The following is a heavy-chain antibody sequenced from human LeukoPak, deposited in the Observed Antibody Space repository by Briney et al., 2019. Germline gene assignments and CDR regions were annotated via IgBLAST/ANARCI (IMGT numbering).Heavy chain of an antibody. CDR2: IIPILGIA. V-gene: IGHV1-69*02. CDR3: ARGYYYDSSGVDY. CDR1: GGTFSSYT. J-gene: IGHJ4*02. Sequence: GASVKVSCKASGGTFSSYTISWARQAPGQGLEWMGRIIPILGIANYAQKFQGRVTITADKSTSTAYMELSSLGSEDTAVYYCARGYYYDSSGVDYWGQGTLVTVSS. D-gene: IGHD3-22*01.